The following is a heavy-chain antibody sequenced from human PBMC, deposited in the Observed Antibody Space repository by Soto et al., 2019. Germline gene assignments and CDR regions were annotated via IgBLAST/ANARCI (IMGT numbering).Heavy chain of an antibody. D-gene: IGHD3-3*01. CDR3: AKNYDFWSGYRMPYYYYGMDV. J-gene: IGHJ6*02. V-gene: IGHV3-23*01. CDR2: ISGSGGST. CDR1: GFTFSSYA. Sequence: PGGSLRLSCAASGFTFSSYAMSWVRQAPGKGLEWVSAISGSGGSTYYADSVKGRFTISRDNSKNTLYLQMNSLRAEDTAVYYCAKNYDFWSGYRMPYYYYGMDVWGQGTTVTVSS.